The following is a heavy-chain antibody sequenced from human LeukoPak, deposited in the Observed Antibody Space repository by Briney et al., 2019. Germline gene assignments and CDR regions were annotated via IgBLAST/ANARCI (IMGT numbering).Heavy chain of an antibody. Sequence: PGGSLRLSCVVSGFTFGSSWMSWVRQAPGKGLEWVTNIKPDGSEKYYVDSVKGRFTISRDNSRNSLYLDINSLRTEDTAIYYCAKDRDSNWYPYFEYWGQGTLITVSS. J-gene: IGHJ4*02. CDR1: GFTFGSSW. CDR2: IKPDGSEK. CDR3: AKDRDSNWYPYFEY. V-gene: IGHV3-7*03. D-gene: IGHD4-11*01.